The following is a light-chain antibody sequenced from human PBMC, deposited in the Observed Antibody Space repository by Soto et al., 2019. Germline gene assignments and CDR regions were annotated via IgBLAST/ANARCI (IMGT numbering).Light chain of an antibody. J-gene: IGKJ4*01. Sequence: DIQMTQSPSTLSTSVGDRVTITCRASQSISSWLAWYQQKVGKAPKLLIYKASTLESGVPSRFSGSGSGTEFTLTISSLQPDDFATYYCQQYSSYPFTFGGGTKVEIK. CDR2: KAS. V-gene: IGKV1-5*03. CDR1: QSISSW. CDR3: QQYSSYPFT.